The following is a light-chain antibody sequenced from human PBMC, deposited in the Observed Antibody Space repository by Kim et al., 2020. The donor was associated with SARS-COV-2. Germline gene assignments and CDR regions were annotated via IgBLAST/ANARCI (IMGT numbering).Light chain of an antibody. CDR2: GAS. V-gene: IGKV3-15*01. CDR1: QSVSSN. J-gene: IGKJ2*01. Sequence: SPGERATRSCRASQSVSSNLAWYQQKPGQAPRLLIYGASTRATGIPARFSGSGSGTEFTLTISSLQSEDFAVYYCQQYNNWPPHTFGQGTKLEI. CDR3: QQYNNWPPHT.